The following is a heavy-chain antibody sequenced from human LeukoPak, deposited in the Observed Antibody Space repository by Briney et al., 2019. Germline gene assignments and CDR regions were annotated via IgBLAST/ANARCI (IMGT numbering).Heavy chain of an antibody. CDR3: ARGNAPLPFDY. CDR1: GFTFSSYA. Sequence: GGSLRLSCAASGFTFSSYAMHWVRQAPGKGLEWVSSISSSDGGYIYYADSVKGRFTISRDNAKDSLYLQMKSLRAEDTAVYYCARGNAPLPFDYWGQGTLVTVSS. J-gene: IGHJ4*02. V-gene: IGHV3-21*01. CDR2: ISSSDGGYI. D-gene: IGHD2-2*01.